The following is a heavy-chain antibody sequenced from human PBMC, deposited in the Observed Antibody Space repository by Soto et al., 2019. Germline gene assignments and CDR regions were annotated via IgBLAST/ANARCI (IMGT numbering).Heavy chain of an antibody. V-gene: IGHV3-30*18. Sequence: GGSLRLSCAASGFTFSSYGMHWVRQAPGKGLEWVAVISYDGSNKYYADSVKGRFTISRDNSKNTLYLQMNSLRAEDTAVYYFAKERYVDNWIHRPYYYGMDVWGQGTTVTVSS. CDR3: AKERYVDNWIHRPYYYGMDV. CDR2: ISYDGSNK. D-gene: IGHD1-20*01. J-gene: IGHJ6*02. CDR1: GFTFSSYG.